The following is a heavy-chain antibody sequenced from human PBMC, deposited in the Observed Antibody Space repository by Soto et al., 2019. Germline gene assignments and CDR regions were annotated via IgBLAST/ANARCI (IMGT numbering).Heavy chain of an antibody. CDR2: IYYSGST. J-gene: IGHJ5*02. CDR3: AKRGAAAGTGYNWFDP. Sequence: PSETLSLTCTVSGGSIGSFYWSWIRQPPGKGLEWIGYIYYSGSTNYNPSLKSRVTISVDTSKNQFSLNLISVTAADTAVYYCAKRGAAAGTGYNWFDPWGQGTLVTVSS. D-gene: IGHD6-13*01. CDR1: GGSIGSFY. V-gene: IGHV4-59*03.